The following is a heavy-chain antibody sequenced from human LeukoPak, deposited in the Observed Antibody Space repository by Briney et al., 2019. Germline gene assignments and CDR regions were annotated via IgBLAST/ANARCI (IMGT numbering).Heavy chain of an antibody. CDR2: ISYDGSKK. J-gene: IGHJ4*02. D-gene: IGHD2-2*01. Sequence: GGSLRLSCAASGFSFSSYGMHWVRQAPGKGLEWVAVISYDGSKKYYADSVKGRFTISRDNSKKTLYLQMNSLRAEDTAVYYCAKMVGYCDSTSCYGVDYWGQGTLVTVSS. CDR3: AKMVGYCDSTSCYGVDY. CDR1: GFSFSSYG. V-gene: IGHV3-30*18.